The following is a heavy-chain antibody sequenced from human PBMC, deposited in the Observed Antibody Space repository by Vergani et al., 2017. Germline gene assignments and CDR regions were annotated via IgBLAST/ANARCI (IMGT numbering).Heavy chain of an antibody. J-gene: IGHJ5*02. V-gene: IGHV3-21*06. CDR1: GFNFPSFT. D-gene: IGHD4-17*01. CDR3: ARDITASVKSPPHPDWFDP. CDR2: IKFPPGEI. Sequence: EAYLVQSGGGLVTPEGSLRLSCAASGFNFPSFTMNWVRQAPGRGLEWISSIKFPPGEIFYADSVKGRFTISRDNVKNVLFLQMENLRAADTGVYFCARDITASVKSPPHPDWFDPWGQGSLVTVSS.